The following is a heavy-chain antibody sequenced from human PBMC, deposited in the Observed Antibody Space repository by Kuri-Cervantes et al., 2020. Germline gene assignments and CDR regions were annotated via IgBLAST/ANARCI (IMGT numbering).Heavy chain of an antibody. J-gene: IGHJ4*02. CDR3: ARYDYPLFDY. CDR2: IYSTGST. Sequence: SETLSPTCAVYGGSFSGYYWSWIRQPPGKGLEWIGYIYSTGSTVYNPSLKSRVTMSINTSKKQFSLKLTSVTAADTAIYYCARYDYPLFDYWGQGTLVTVSS. V-gene: IGHV4-59*01. D-gene: IGHD5-12*01. CDR1: GGSFSGYY.